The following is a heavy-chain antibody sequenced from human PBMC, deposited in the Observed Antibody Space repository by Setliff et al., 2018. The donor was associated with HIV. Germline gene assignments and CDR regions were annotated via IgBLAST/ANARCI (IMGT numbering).Heavy chain of an antibody. V-gene: IGHV5-51*01. CDR2: IFPADSDT. Sequence: PGESLKISCKASGYSFTTSWIDWVRQMPGKGLEWMGIIFPADSDTTYSPSFQGQVTISADKSISTAYLQWSRLKASDTAMYYCARHGPMRDGYNHGAFDYWGQGTPVTVSS. D-gene: IGHD5-12*01. CDR3: ARHGPMRDGYNHGAFDY. CDR1: GYSFTTSW. J-gene: IGHJ4*02.